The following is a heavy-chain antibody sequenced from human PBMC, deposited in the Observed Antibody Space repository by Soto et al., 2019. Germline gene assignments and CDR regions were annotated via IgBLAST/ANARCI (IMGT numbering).Heavy chain of an antibody. CDR3: AAGDYLSCFSYREIKWFDP. CDR1: SGSISSYY. CDR2: IHYTGNT. Sequence: SETLSLTCTVSSGSISSYYWSWIRQPPGKGLEWIGYIHYTGNTNSNPTLKRRVTLSIDPSWNPFSLKLRSVTAADTAVYYCAAGDYLSCFSYREIKWFDPWGQGTLVTVSS. V-gene: IGHV4-59*01. J-gene: IGHJ5*02. D-gene: IGHD5-12*01.